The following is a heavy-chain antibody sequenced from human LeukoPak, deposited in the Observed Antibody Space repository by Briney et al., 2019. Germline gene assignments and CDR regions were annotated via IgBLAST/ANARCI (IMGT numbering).Heavy chain of an antibody. V-gene: IGHV1-69*05. CDR1: GGTFSSYA. Sequence: ASVKVSCKASGGTFSSYAISWVRQAPGQGLEWMGRIIPIFGTANYAQKFQGRVTITTDESTSTAYMELSSLRSEDTAVYYCARDRVHYDDSSGYPEDDYWGQGTLVTVSS. J-gene: IGHJ4*02. D-gene: IGHD3-22*01. CDR3: ARDRVHYDDSSGYPEDDY. CDR2: IIPIFGTA.